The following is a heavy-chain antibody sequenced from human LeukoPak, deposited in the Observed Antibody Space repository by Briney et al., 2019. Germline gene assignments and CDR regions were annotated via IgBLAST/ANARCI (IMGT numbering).Heavy chain of an antibody. J-gene: IGHJ4*02. V-gene: IGHV3-30-3*01. CDR3: ARGDFSGLDY. CDR2: ILYDGSNE. CDR1: GFTFSTYA. Sequence: GGSLRLSCAASGFTFSTYAMHWVRQAPGRGLEWVAVILYDGSNEHYTDSVRGRFTISRDNPKNTLWLQMNSLTADDTAVYYCARGDFSGLDYWGQGTLVTVSS. D-gene: IGHD5-12*01.